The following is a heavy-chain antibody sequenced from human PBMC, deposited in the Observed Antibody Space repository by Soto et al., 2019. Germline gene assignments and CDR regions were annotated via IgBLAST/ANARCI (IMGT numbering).Heavy chain of an antibody. V-gene: IGHV1-2*02. J-gene: IGHJ4*02. Sequence: SVKAPCKASGYTLTDYYIHWVRQAPGQGLEWLGWINPHSGGKNFAEEFQGSVTLTSDTSINTVYMVLNGLTSDETAIYYCARRIFDDWGQGTLVTVSS. CDR2: INPHSGGK. CDR3: ARRIFDD. CDR1: GYTLTDYY.